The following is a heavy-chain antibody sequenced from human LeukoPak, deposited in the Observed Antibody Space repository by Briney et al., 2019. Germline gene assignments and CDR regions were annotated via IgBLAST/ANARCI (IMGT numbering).Heavy chain of an antibody. Sequence: GGSLRLSCAASGFTFTSYAMSWVRQAPGKGLEWVSAISGGGGSTYYAESVKGRFTISRDNSKNTLYLQMNSLRAEDTAVYYCAKDAPRLRWHKNWYVDLWGRGTLVTVSS. CDR1: GFTFTSYA. D-gene: IGHD4-23*01. CDR3: AKDAPRLRWHKNWYVDL. V-gene: IGHV3-23*01. CDR2: ISGGGGST. J-gene: IGHJ2*01.